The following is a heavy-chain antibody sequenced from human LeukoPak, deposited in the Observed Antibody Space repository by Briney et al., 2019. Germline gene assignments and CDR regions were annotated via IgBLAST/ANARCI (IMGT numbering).Heavy chain of an antibody. V-gene: IGHV4-31*03. CDR3: ARALAFPEFDP. Sequence: PSQTLSLTCTVSGGSISSGGYYWSWLRQHPGKGLEWIGYIYYSGSTYYNPSLKSRVTISVDTSKNQFSLKLSSVTAADTAVYYCARALAFPEFDPWGQGTLVTVSS. CDR2: IYYSGST. CDR1: GGSISSGGYY. J-gene: IGHJ5*02. D-gene: IGHD3-3*02.